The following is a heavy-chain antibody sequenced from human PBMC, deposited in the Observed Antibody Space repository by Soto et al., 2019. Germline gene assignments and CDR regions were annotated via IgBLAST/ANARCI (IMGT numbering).Heavy chain of an antibody. J-gene: IGHJ3*02. CDR2: INHSGST. CDR1: GGSFSGYY. D-gene: IGHD2-15*01. V-gene: IGHV4-34*01. Sequence: SETLSLTCAVYGGSFSGYYWSWIRQSPGKGLEWIGEINHSGSTNYNPSLKSRVTISVDTSKNQFSLKLSSVTAADTAVYYCARQLGYCSGGSCYRGAFDIWGQGTMVTVSS. CDR3: ARQLGYCSGGSCYRGAFDI.